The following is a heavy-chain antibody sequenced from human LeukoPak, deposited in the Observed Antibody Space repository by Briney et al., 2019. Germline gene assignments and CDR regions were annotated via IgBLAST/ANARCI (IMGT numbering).Heavy chain of an antibody. Sequence: ASVKVSCXASGYTFTGYYMHWVRQAPGQGLEWMGWINPNSGGTNYAQKFQGRVTMTRDTSISTAYMELSRLRSDDTAVYYCATPYDILTGYSYWGQGTLVTVSS. J-gene: IGHJ4*02. CDR3: ATPYDILTGYSY. CDR2: INPNSGGT. CDR1: GYTFTGYY. V-gene: IGHV1-2*02. D-gene: IGHD3-9*01.